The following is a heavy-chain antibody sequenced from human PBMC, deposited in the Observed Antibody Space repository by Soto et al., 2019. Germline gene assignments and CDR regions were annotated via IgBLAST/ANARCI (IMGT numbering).Heavy chain of an antibody. CDR3: ARDKSLAAAGRYYYYGMDV. CDR2: IYHSGST. Sequence: QVQLQESGPGLVKPSGTLSLTCAVSGGSISSSNWWSWVRQPPGKGLEWIGEIYHSGSTNYNPSLKSRVTISVDKAKNQFSLKLSSVTAADTAVYYCARDKSLAAAGRYYYYGMDVWGQGTTVTVSS. J-gene: IGHJ6*02. D-gene: IGHD6-13*01. V-gene: IGHV4-4*02. CDR1: GGSISSSNW.